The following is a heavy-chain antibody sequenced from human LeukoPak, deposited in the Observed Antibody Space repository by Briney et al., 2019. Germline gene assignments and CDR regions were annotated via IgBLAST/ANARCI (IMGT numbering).Heavy chain of an antibody. CDR2: ISYDGSNK. CDR1: GFTFSRYA. V-gene: IGHV3-30-3*01. J-gene: IGHJ4*02. Sequence: GGSLRLSCGASGFTFSRYALHWVRQAPGKGLEWVAIISYDGSNKYYADSVKGRFTISRDNSKNTLYLQMNSLRPEDTAVYYCARVGSYGYYYFDYWGQGTLVTVSS. D-gene: IGHD5-18*01. CDR3: ARVGSYGYYYFDY.